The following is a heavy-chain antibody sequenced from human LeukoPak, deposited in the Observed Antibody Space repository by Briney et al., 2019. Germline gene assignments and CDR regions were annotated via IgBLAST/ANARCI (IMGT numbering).Heavy chain of an antibody. V-gene: IGHV3-30*18. CDR3: AKEGVWPSPFTIAGYFDY. J-gene: IGHJ4*02. CDR2: ISYDGSNK. CDR1: GFTFSSYG. Sequence: PGGSLRLSCAASGFTFSSYGMHWVRQAPGKGLEWVAVISYDGSNKYYADSVKGRFTISRDNSKNTLYLQMNSLRAEDTAVYYCAKEGVWPSPFTIAGYFDYWGQGTLVTVSS. D-gene: IGHD3-3*01.